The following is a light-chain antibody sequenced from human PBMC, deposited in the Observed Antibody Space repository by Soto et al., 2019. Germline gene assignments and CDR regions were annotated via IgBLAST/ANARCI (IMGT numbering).Light chain of an antibody. CDR1: SSDVGGYNY. Sequence: QSALTQPASVSGSPGQSVTISCTGTSSDVGGYNYVSWYQQHPGKAPNLMIYDVSHRPSVVSHRFSCSTFGYAASLTTSRLQAEDEADYYFSSYANHITLVFGGGTKLTVL. J-gene: IGLJ3*02. CDR3: SSYANHITLV. CDR2: DVS. V-gene: IGLV2-14*03.